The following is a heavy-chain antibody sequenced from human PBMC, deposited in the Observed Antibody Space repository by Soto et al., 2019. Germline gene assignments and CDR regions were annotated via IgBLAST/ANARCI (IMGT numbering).Heavy chain of an antibody. V-gene: IGHV2-5*02. CDR2: IYWDDDK. D-gene: IGHD3-3*01. J-gene: IGHJ4*02. CDR3: AHRVLRTVFGLVTTTAIYFDF. Sequence: KESGPTVVKPPETLTLTCTFSGFSLTTSGVGVCWVRQSPGKAPEWLALIYWDDDKRYSTSLKSRLTITKDTSKNQVVLTMANGDPADTATYYCAHRVLRTVFGLVTTTAIYFDFWGQGTPVVVSS. CDR1: GFSLTTSGVG.